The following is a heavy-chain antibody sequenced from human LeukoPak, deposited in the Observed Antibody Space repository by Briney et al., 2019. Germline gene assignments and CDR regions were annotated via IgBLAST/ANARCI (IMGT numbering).Heavy chain of an antibody. CDR1: GGTFSSYA. CDR3: ARDLSYYGSGMKFDP. D-gene: IGHD3-10*01. CDR2: IIPIFGTA. J-gene: IGHJ5*02. V-gene: IGHV1-69*06. Sequence: EASVKVSCKASGGTFSSYAISWVRQAPGQGLEWMGGIIPIFGTANYAQKFQGRVTITADKSTSTAYMELSSLRSEDTAVYYCARDLSYYGSGMKFDPWGQGTLVTVSS.